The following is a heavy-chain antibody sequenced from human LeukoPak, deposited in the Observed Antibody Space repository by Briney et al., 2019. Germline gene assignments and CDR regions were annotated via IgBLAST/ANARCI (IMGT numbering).Heavy chain of an antibody. V-gene: IGHV4-34*01. CDR1: GGSFGGYY. CDR2: INHSGST. D-gene: IGHD3-10*01. CDR3: ARVGYYYGSGTDY. J-gene: IGHJ4*02. Sequence: SETLSLTCAVYGGSFGGYYWSWIRQPPGKGLEWIGEINHSGSTNYNPSLESRVTISVDTSKNQFSLKLSSVTAADTAVYYCARVGYYYGSGTDYWGQGTLVTVSS.